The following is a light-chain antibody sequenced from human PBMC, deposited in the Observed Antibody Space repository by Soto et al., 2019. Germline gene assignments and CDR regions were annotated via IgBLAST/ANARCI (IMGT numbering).Light chain of an antibody. CDR2: EVS. Sequence: QSALTQPASVSGSPGQSITISCTGTSSDVGSYNYVSWYQQHPGKAPKLIIYEVSNRPSGVSNRFSGSKSGNTASLTISGLQAEDEADYYCNSYTSSSTPYVFGTGTKLTVL. J-gene: IGLJ1*01. V-gene: IGLV2-14*01. CDR1: SSDVGSYNY. CDR3: NSYTSSSTPYV.